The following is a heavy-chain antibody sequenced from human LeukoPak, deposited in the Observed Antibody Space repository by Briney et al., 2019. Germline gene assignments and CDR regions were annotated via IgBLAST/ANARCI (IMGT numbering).Heavy chain of an antibody. CDR2: IYTSGST. CDR1: GGSISSDY. J-gene: IGHJ4*02. D-gene: IGHD4-17*01. CDR3: ARGGDYGDLRYFDY. Sequence: SETLSLTCTVSGGSISSDYWNWIRRPAGKGLEWIGRIYTSGSTNYNPSLKSRVTMSVDTSKNQFSLKLSSVTAADTAVYYCARGGDYGDLRYFDYWGQGTLVTVSS. V-gene: IGHV4-4*07.